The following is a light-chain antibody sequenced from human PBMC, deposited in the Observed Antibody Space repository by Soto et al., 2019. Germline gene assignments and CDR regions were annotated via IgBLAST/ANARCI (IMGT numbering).Light chain of an antibody. J-gene: IGLJ2*01. V-gene: IGLV2-14*03. Sequence: QSVLTQPASVSGSPGQSITISCTGTSSDVGGYNYVSWYQQYPGKAPKLMIYDVSNRPSGVSDRFSGSKSGNTASLTISGLQAEDEADYYCSSYTSSTTVVFGGGTQLTVL. CDR2: DVS. CDR3: SSYTSSTTVV. CDR1: SSDVGGYNY.